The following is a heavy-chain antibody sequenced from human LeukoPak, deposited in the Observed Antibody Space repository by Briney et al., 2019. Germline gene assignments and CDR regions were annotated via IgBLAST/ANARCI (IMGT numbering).Heavy chain of an antibody. CDR2: ISYDGSNK. D-gene: IGHD3-22*01. CDR1: GFPFSSYS. Sequence: GGSLRLSCAASGFPFSSYSMTWVRQAPGKGLEWVAVISYDGSNKYYADSVKGRFTISRDNSKNTLYLQMNSLRAEDTAVYYCARDVREIVGAFDIWGQGTMVTVSS. CDR3: ARDVREIVGAFDI. J-gene: IGHJ3*02. V-gene: IGHV3-30-3*01.